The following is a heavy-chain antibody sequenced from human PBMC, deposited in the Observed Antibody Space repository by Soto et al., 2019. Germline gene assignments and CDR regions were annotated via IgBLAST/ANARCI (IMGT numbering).Heavy chain of an antibody. Sequence: SETLSLTCTVSGGSISSGDYYWSWIRQPPGKGLEWIGYIYYSGSTYYNPSLKSRVTISVDKSKNHFSLKLSSVTAADTAVYYCARGGGYDFFDYWGQGTLVTVSS. J-gene: IGHJ4*02. CDR3: ARGGGYDFFDY. V-gene: IGHV4-30-4*01. CDR2: IYYSGST. CDR1: GGSISSGDYY. D-gene: IGHD5-12*01.